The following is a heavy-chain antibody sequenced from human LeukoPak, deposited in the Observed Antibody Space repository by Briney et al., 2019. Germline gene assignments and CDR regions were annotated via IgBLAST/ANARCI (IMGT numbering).Heavy chain of an antibody. CDR2: INPSGGST. CDR3: ARMAGNREFDY. V-gene: IGHV1-46*01. CDR1: GYTFTSYY. D-gene: IGHD1-1*01. Sequence: ASVKVSCKASGYTFTSYYMHWVRQAPGQGLEWMGIINPSGGSTSYAQNFQGRVTMTRDTSTSTVYMQLSSLRSEDTAVYYYARMAGNREFDYWGQGTLVTVSS. J-gene: IGHJ4*02.